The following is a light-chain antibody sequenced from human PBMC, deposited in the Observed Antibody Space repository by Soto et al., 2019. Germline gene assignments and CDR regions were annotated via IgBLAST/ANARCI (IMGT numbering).Light chain of an antibody. J-gene: IGKJ4*01. CDR2: DAS. CDR3: QQRSNWPPGLT. CDR1: QSIGRW. V-gene: IGKV1-5*01. Sequence: DIQMTQSPSTLSASVGDRVTISCRASQSIGRWLAWYQQKPGKAPKVLIYDASSLESGVPSRFSGSGSGTDFTLTISSLEPEDFAVYYCQQRSNWPPGLTFGGGTNVDIK.